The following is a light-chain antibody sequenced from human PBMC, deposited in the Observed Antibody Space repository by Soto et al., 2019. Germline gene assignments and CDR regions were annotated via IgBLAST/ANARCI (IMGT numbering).Light chain of an antibody. CDR1: QSISDY. Sequence: EIVLTQSPATLSLSPGESATLSCRASQSISDYVAWYQQKPGQAPGLLIYDASNRATGIPDRFSGSGSGTDFTLTISSLEPEDFAVYYCLQRSDWPPTFGQGTRLEIK. J-gene: IGKJ5*01. CDR2: DAS. CDR3: LQRSDWPPT. V-gene: IGKV3-11*01.